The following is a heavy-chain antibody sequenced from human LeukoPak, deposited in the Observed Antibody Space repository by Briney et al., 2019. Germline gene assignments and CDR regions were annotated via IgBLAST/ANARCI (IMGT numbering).Heavy chain of an antibody. CDR2: INHSGST. D-gene: IGHD5-12*01. V-gene: IGHV4-34*01. J-gene: IGHJ4*02. Sequence: SETLSLTCAVYGGSFSGYYWSWIRQPPGKGLEWIGEINHSGSTNYNPSLKSRVTISVDTSKNQFSLKLSSVTAADTAVYYCVRGRKRLGYSGYENYFDYWGQGTLVTVSS. CDR3: VRGRKRLGYSGYENYFDY. CDR1: GGSFSGYY.